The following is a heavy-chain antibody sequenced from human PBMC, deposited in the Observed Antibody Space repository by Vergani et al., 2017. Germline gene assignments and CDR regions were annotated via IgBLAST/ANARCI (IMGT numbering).Heavy chain of an antibody. CDR1: GFTFSSYT. CDR3: ARAPSSLLYRAGYFQH. V-gene: IGHV3-30-3*01. CDR2: ISYDGSNK. J-gene: IGHJ1*01. D-gene: IGHD2-2*02. Sequence: QVQLVESGGGVVQPGRSLRLSCAASGFTFSSYTMHWVRPAPGKGLEWVAVISYDGSNKYYADSVEGRFTISRDNSKNTLYLQMNSLRAEDTAVYYCARAPSSLLYRAGYFQHWGQGTLVTVSS.